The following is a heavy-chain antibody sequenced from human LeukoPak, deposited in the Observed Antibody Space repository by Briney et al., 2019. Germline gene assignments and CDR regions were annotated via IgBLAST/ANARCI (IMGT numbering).Heavy chain of an antibody. J-gene: IGHJ4*02. CDR1: GGFINSSSYF. Sequence: SETLSLTCTVSGGFINSSSYFWGWIRQSPGRGLESIGTIFHSGSTYYNPSLKSRVTISVDTSKNQFSLKLNSVTAADTAVYYCARLNRPTGYRSGWPPFDFWGQGTLVTVSS. D-gene: IGHD6-19*01. CDR2: IFHSGST. CDR3: ARLNRPTGYRSGWPPFDF. V-gene: IGHV4-39*01.